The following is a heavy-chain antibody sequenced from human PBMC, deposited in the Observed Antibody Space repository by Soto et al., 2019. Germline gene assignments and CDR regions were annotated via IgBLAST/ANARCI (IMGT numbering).Heavy chain of an antibody. J-gene: IGHJ4*02. CDR2: VYPGDSDT. CDR1: GYNFRTYW. D-gene: IGHD1-1*01. V-gene: IGHV5-51*01. Sequence: EVQLVQSGAEVKKPGEPLKISCKASGYNFRTYWIGWVRQMPGRGLEWMAFVYPGDSDTRYSPSFQGQVTVSADKSISTAYLQWSSLQASDTAMYYCARKKENWNYVNFDQWGQGTLVTVSS. CDR3: ARKKENWNYVNFDQ.